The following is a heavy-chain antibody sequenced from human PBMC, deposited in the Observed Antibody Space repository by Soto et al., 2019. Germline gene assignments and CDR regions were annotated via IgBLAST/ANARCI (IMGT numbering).Heavy chain of an antibody. J-gene: IGHJ4*02. CDR3: ARGLYSGWYFDY. Sequence: SETLSLTCTVSGGSISPFSWSWVRQPPGKGLEWIGYISYSGNTNYNPSLKSRVTISVDTSKNQFSLKLSSVTAADTAVYFCARGLYSGWYFDYWGQGTLVTVSS. V-gene: IGHV4-59*01. CDR1: GGSISPFS. D-gene: IGHD6-19*01. CDR2: ISYSGNT.